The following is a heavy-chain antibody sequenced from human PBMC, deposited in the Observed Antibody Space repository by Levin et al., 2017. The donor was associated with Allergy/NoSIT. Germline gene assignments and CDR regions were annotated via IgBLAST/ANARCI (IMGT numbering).Heavy chain of an antibody. CDR3: AQKQGGTSGFSFDV. D-gene: IGHD1/OR15-1a*01. CDR2: ITGGGFNT. Sequence: GGSLRLSCVASGFSFSDYAMTWVRQAPGKGLEWVSVITGGGFNTYYGDSVKGRFTVSRDHSKNTLYLEFNSLRAEDKAVYYCAQKQGGTSGFSFDVWGQGTMVTVSS. J-gene: IGHJ3*01. CDR1: GFSFSDYA. V-gene: IGHV3-23*01.